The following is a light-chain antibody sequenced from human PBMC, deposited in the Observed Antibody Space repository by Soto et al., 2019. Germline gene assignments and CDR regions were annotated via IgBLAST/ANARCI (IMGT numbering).Light chain of an antibody. Sequence: DIQMTQSPSSLSASVGDRVTITCRASQSIRTYLNWYQQKPGKVPNLLIYGASSLQSGVPSRFSGSGSETDFTLTINNLQPDDFATYYCQQSYTAVFTFGPGTKVDIK. CDR2: GAS. CDR1: QSIRTY. CDR3: QQSYTAVFT. J-gene: IGKJ3*01. V-gene: IGKV1-39*01.